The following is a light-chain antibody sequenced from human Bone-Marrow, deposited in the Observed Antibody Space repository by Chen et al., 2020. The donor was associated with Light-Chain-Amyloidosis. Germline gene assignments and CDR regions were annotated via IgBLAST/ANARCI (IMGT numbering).Light chain of an antibody. V-gene: IGKV3-20*01. CDR3: QQYGTSPLT. J-gene: IGKJ4*01. Sequence: EIVLTQSPGTLSLSPGEGPXLSCRASQTISSNLLTRYQQKFGQAPRLLIYGSSSRATGIPDRFXXGGSGXXFTLTINRXEPEDXAMYYCQQYGTSPLTFGGGTKVEIK. CDR2: GSS. CDR1: QTISSNL.